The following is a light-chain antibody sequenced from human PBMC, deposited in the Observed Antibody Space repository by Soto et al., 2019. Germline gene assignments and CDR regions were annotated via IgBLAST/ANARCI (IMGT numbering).Light chain of an antibody. CDR3: QQYGSSPWT. Sequence: EIVLTQSPGTLSLSPGERATLSCRASQSVSSSYLAWYQQKPGQAPRPLIYGASSRAIGIPDRFSGSGSGTDFPLTISRLEPEDFAVYYCQQYGSSPWTFGHGTKVEIK. CDR1: QSVSSSY. V-gene: IGKV3-20*01. J-gene: IGKJ1*01. CDR2: GAS.